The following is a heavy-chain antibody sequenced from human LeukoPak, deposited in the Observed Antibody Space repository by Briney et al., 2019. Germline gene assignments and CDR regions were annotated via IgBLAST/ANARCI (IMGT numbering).Heavy chain of an antibody. Sequence: GGSLRLSCAAFGFAFDTYAMTWVRQAPGKGLEWVSTMSGTGGRTFYGDSVKGRFTISRDRSKNTVYLQMNSLRPEDTAIYYCAKEGSSWNVDYWGQGTLVTVSS. D-gene: IGHD6-13*01. J-gene: IGHJ4*02. CDR3: AKEGSSWNVDY. V-gene: IGHV3-23*01. CDR2: MSGTGGRT. CDR1: GFAFDTYA.